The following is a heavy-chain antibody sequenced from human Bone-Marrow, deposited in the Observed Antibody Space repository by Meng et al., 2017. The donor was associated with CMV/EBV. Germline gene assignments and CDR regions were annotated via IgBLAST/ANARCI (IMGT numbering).Heavy chain of an antibody. V-gene: IGHV3-23*03. CDR2: IYSGGSST. J-gene: IGHJ4*02. Sequence: GESLKISCAASGFTFSSYAMSWVRQAPGKGLEWVSVIYSGGSSTYYADSVKGRFTISRDNSKNTLYLQMNSLRAEDTAVYYCASNRGGFGEFQGPFDYWGQGTLVTVSS. D-gene: IGHD3-10*01. CDR3: ASNRGGFGEFQGPFDY. CDR1: GFTFSSYA.